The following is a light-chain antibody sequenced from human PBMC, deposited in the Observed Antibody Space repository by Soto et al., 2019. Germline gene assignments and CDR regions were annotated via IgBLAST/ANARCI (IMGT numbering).Light chain of an antibody. Sequence: EIVMHQSPSTLSASIGDRVPLTCRASQSISSWLAWYPQKPGKAPNLLIYKASSLEGGVPSRFSGSGSGTEFTLTISSLQPEEFATYYCQQYNSYWTVGQGTQVDI. CDR2: KAS. J-gene: IGKJ1*01. CDR3: QQYNSYWT. CDR1: QSISSW. V-gene: IGKV1-5*03.